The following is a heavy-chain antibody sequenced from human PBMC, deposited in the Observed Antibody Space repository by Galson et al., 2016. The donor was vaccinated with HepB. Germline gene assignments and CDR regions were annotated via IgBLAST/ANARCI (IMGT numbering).Heavy chain of an antibody. V-gene: IGHV4-59*01. J-gene: IGHJ4*02. CDR1: GGSIIRYY. CDR3: ARVGVAAAYDY. CDR2: ISYIGGST. Sequence: LSLTCTVSGGSIIRYYWSWIRQPPGKGLEWIGSISYIGGSTYYNPSLKSRLTISLHTSKNQFSLMLTSVTAADTAVYYCARVGVAAAYDYWGQGTLVTVAS. D-gene: IGHD6-13*01.